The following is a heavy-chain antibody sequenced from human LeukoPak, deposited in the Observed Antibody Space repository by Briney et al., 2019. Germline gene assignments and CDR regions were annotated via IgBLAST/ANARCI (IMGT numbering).Heavy chain of an antibody. CDR3: ARAVLDTAMGTYYYYYYMDV. CDR2: ISGSGGST. Sequence: GGSLRLSCAASGFTFSSYAMSWVRQAPGKGLEWVSLISGSGGSTYYADSVKGRFTISRDNSKNTLSLQINSLRSEDTAVYYCARAVLDTAMGTYYYYYYMDVWGKGTTVTVSS. V-gene: IGHV3-23*01. J-gene: IGHJ6*03. D-gene: IGHD5-18*01. CDR1: GFTFSSYA.